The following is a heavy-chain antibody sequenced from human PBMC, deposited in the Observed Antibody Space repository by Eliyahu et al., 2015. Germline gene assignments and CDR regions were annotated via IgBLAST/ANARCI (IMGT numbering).Heavy chain of an antibody. CDR3: ARTYYDVLTGQHETRAFDI. D-gene: IGHD3-9*01. J-gene: IGHJ3*02. CDR1: GYTFTTYA. V-gene: IGHV1-3*01. Sequence: QVQLVQSGAEVKKPGASVXVSCKASGYTFTTYAXHWLRQXPVQRLEWMGWXNAGNGNTKFXQKFQXRVTITMNSSASTAYMALSSLRSEDTAVYYCARTYYDVLTGQHETRAFDIWGHGTMVTVSS. CDR2: XNAGNGNT.